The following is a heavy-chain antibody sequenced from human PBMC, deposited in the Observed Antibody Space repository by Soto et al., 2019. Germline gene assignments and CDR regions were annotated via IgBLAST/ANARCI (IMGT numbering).Heavy chain of an antibody. CDR2: IYYSGST. Sequence: SETLSLTCTVSRFSSSSGANYWAWIRQPPGKGLEWIANIYYSGSTFYNPSLKSRVTISLDTSKNQFSLKLRSVTAADTAVYYCARHEAGWYFDSWGQGTLVNVSS. CDR1: RFSSSSGANY. V-gene: IGHV4-39*01. CDR3: ARHEAGWYFDS. J-gene: IGHJ4*02. D-gene: IGHD6-25*01.